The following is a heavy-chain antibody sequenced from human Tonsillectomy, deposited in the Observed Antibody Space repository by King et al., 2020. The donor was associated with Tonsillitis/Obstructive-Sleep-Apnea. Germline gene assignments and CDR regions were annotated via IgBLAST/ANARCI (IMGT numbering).Heavy chain of an antibody. CDR2: ISSSGGTT. CDR3: VKDRLRATNNDGFDI. J-gene: IGHJ3*02. CDR1: GFTFSDYA. V-gene: IGHV3-64D*06. Sequence: DVQLVESGGGLVQPGGSLRLSCSASGFTFSDYAMHWVRQAPGKGLDYVSAISSSGGTTYNIDSVRGRFTISRDNSKNTLDLQMSSLRAEDTAVYYCVKDRLRATNNDGFDIWGQGTMVTVSS. D-gene: IGHD5-24*01.